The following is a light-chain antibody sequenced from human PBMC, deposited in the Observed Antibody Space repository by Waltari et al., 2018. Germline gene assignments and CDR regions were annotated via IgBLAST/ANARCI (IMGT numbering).Light chain of an antibody. CDR2: KAS. CDR1: QSISTW. V-gene: IGKV1-5*03. CDR3: QHSDT. J-gene: IGKJ2*01. Sequence: DIHLTQSPSTLSASVGDRVTMTCRASQSISTWLAWYQQKPGNPPKHLIYKASTLQSGVPSRFSGSGSGTEFTLTISSLQSDDFATYYCQHSDTFGQGTKVDIK.